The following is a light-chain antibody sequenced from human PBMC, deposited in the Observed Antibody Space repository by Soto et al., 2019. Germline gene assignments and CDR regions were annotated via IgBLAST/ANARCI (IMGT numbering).Light chain of an antibody. Sequence: DIQMTQSPSTLSASVVDRVTITCRASQSISSWLAWYQQKPGKAPKLLIYDASSLESGVPSRFSGSASGTEFTLTISSLQPDDFATYYCQQYNIYPWTFGQGTKVDIK. CDR1: QSISSW. CDR2: DAS. J-gene: IGKJ1*01. V-gene: IGKV1-5*01. CDR3: QQYNIYPWT.